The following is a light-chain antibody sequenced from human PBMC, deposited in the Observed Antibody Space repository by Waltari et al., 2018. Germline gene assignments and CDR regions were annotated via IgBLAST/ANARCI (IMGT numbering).Light chain of an antibody. CDR3: QSYDGSLSGLV. CDR1: RSTIGAGYD. Sequence: SVSTQPPSAAAAPGPRVTIPCPGRRSTIGAGYDVHWYHHLPGTAPNSHTFGTSNRPSGVPGRFSGSKFGTTASLAISGLEAEDEANYLCQSYDGSLSGLVFGRVTKLTVL. J-gene: IGLJ2*01. CDR2: GTS. V-gene: IGLV1-40*01.